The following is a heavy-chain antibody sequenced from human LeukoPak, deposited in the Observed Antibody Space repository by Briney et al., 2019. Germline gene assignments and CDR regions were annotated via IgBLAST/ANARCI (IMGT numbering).Heavy chain of an antibody. D-gene: IGHD3-16*01. CDR2: FGGTGDI. V-gene: IGHV3-23*01. Sequence: PGGSLRLSCAASGFTFSTTAMAWVRQAPGKGLELVAGFGGTGDIHYADSVRGRFTISRDNSKGILYLQMDSLRAGDTAVYYCAKDVLRWAFDYWGQGTLVTVSS. J-gene: IGHJ4*02. CDR1: GFTFSTTA. CDR3: AKDVLRWAFDY.